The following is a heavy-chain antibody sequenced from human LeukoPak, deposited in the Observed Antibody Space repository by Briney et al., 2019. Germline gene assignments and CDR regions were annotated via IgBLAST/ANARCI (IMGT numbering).Heavy chain of an antibody. V-gene: IGHV1-8*01. CDR2: MNPNSGNT. D-gene: IGHD5-18*01. CDR3: ARAGYSYGWGAFDI. J-gene: IGHJ3*02. Sequence: ASVKVSCKASGYTFTSYDINWVRQATGQGLEWMGWMNPNSGNTGYAQKFQGRVTMTRDTSISTAYMELSRLRSDDTAVYYCARAGYSYGWGAFDIWGQGTMVTVSS. CDR1: GYTFTSYD.